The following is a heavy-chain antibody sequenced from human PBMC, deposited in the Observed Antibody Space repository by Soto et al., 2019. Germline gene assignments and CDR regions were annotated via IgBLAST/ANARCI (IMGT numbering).Heavy chain of an antibody. CDR3: ARGIQYRYGMDV. Sequence: EVQLVESGGTLVQPGGSLRLSCAATGFTFTSYWMHWVHQAPGKGLVWVSRINGDGSNTFYADSVKGRLTISRDNAKNTVYLQMNSLRVEDTAVYYCARGIQYRYGMDVWGQGTTVTVSS. CDR2: INGDGSNT. J-gene: IGHJ6*02. V-gene: IGHV3-74*01. CDR1: GFTFTSYW. D-gene: IGHD4-4*01.